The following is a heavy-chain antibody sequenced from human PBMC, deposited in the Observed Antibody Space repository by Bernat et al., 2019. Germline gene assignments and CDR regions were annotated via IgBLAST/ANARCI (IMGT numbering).Heavy chain of an antibody. CDR3: ATFTFGGVPSRYYVDY. V-gene: IGHV4-34*01. D-gene: IGHD3-16*01. CDR2: INHSGST. J-gene: IGHJ4*02. Sequence: QVQLQQWGAGLLKPSETLSLTCAVYGGSFSGYYWSWIRQPPGKGLEWIGEINHSGSTNYNPSLKSRVTISVDTSKNQFSLKLSSVTAADTAVYYCATFTFGGVPSRYYVDYWGQGTLVTVSA. CDR1: GGSFSGYY.